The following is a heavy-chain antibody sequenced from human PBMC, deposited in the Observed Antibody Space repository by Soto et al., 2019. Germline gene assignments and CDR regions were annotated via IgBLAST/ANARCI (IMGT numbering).Heavy chain of an antibody. CDR3: ARVNILTSYGMDV. J-gene: IGHJ6*02. Sequence: SETLSLTCAVYGGSFSGYYWSWIRQPPGKGLEWIGEINHSGSTNYNPSLKSRVTISVDTSKNQFSLKLSSVTAADTAVYYCARVNILTSYGMDVWGQGTTVTVSS. CDR1: GGSFSGYY. D-gene: IGHD3-9*01. V-gene: IGHV4-34*01. CDR2: INHSGST.